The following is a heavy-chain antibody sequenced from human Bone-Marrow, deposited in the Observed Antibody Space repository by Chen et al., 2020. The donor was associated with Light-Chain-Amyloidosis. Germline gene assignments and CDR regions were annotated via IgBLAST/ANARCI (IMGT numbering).Heavy chain of an antibody. CDR3: ARRRDGYNFDY. CDR2: IYPDDSDA. Sequence: GESLKISCKGSGYTFPNYWIGWVRQMPGKGLEWMGVIYPDDSDARYSPSFEGQVTISADKSITTAYLKWRSLKASDTAMYYCARRRDGYNFDYWGQGTLVTVSS. J-gene: IGHJ4*02. V-gene: IGHV5-51*01. D-gene: IGHD5-12*01. CDR1: GYTFPNYW.